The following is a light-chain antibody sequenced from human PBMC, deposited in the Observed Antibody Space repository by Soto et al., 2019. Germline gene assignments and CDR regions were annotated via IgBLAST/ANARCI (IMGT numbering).Light chain of an antibody. CDR1: QDVSNW. CDR2: AAS. CDR3: QHYNSYSEA. Sequence: VQMTLSASSVSASVGNSVTIVCRASQDVSNWLAWYQQRPGKAPTLLIYAASSLQTGVPSRFSGGGFGTDFNLTISSLQPDDFATYYCQHYNSYSEAFGQGTKVDIK. J-gene: IGKJ1*01. V-gene: IGKV1D-16*01.